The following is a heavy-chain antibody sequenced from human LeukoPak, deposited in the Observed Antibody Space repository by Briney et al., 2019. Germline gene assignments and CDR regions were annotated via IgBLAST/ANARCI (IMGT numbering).Heavy chain of an antibody. Sequence: SQTLSLTCAVSGGSISSGGYSWSWIRQPPGKGLEWIGYIYHSGSTYYNPSLKSRVTISVDRSKNQFSLKLSSVTAADTAVYYCARLMPGDYYYYYYGMDVWGQGTTVTVSS. V-gene: IGHV4-30-2*01. D-gene: IGHD4-17*01. J-gene: IGHJ6*02. CDR1: GGSISSGGYS. CDR2: IYHSGST. CDR3: ARLMPGDYYYYYYGMDV.